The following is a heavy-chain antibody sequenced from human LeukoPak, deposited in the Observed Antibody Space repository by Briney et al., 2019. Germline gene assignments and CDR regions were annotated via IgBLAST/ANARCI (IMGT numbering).Heavy chain of an antibody. V-gene: IGHV3-23*01. CDR2: ITDDSDST. D-gene: IGHD2-2*01. CDR3: AKGSSSSRPYYFDY. J-gene: IGHJ4*02. CDR1: GFTFSTYG. Sequence: GGSPRLSCAASGFTFSTYGMHWVRQAPGKGLEWFSAITDDSDSTYYADSVKGRFTISRDNSKNTLYLQMNSLRAEDTAVYYCAKGSSSSRPYYFDYWGQGTLVTVSS.